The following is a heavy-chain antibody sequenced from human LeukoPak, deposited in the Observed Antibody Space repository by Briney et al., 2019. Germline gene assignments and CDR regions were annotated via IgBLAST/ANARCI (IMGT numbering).Heavy chain of an antibody. J-gene: IGHJ3*02. CDR1: GFTFSSYS. CDR3: ARSVFQGAFDI. V-gene: IGHV3-48*01. D-gene: IGHD5/OR15-5a*01. Sequence: GGSLRLXCAASGFTFSSYSMNWVRQAPGKRLEWVSYISSSSSTIQYADSVKGRFTISRDNAKDSLYLQMNSLRAEDTAVYFCARSVFQGAFDIWGQGTLVTVSS. CDR2: ISSSSSTI.